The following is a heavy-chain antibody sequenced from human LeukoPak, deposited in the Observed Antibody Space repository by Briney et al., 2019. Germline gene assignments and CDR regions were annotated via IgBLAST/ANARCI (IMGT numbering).Heavy chain of an antibody. D-gene: IGHD3-3*01. Sequence: GGSLRLSCAASGFTFSSYSMNWVRQAPGKGLEWVSYISSSSSTIYYADSVKGRFTISRDNAKNSLYLQMNSLRAEDTAVYYCARGSDFWSGYAMLMFDYWGQGTLVTVSS. CDR1: GFTFSSYS. J-gene: IGHJ4*02. V-gene: IGHV3-48*01. CDR2: ISSSSSTI. CDR3: ARGSDFWSGYAMLMFDY.